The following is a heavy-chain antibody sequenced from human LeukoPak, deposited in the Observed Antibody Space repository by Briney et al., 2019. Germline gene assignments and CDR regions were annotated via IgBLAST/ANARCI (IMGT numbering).Heavy chain of an antibody. J-gene: IGHJ4*02. Sequence: GGSLRLSCAASGFTFSSYSMNWVRQAPGKGLEWVSYISSSSSTLYYADSVKGRFTISRDNAKNSLSLQMNSLRAEDTAVYYCARRPSSSYPCFDYWGQGTLVTVSS. V-gene: IGHV3-48*01. CDR3: ARRPSSSYPCFDY. CDR2: ISSSSSTL. CDR1: GFTFSSYS. D-gene: IGHD6-6*01.